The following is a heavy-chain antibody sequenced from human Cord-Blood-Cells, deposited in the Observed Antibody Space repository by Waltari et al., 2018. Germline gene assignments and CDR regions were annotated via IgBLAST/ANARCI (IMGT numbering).Heavy chain of an antibody. CDR3: ARAPVVTTYAFDI. J-gene: IGHJ3*02. CDR2: TYYRSKWYK. Sequence: QVQLQQSGPGLVKPSQTLSLTCAIPGDSVSSNSAAWNWIRQSPSRGLEWLGRTYYRSKWYKDYAVSVKSRITINADTSKNQFSRQLNAVPPEDTAVYYCARAPVVTTYAFDIWGQVTMVTVSS. D-gene: IGHD2-21*02. V-gene: IGHV6-1*01. CDR1: GDSVSSNSAA.